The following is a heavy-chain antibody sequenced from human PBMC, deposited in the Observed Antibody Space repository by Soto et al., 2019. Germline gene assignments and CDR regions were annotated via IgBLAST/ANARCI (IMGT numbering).Heavy chain of an antibody. D-gene: IGHD3-3*02. CDR3: ARSPFLECN. J-gene: IGHJ4*02. Sequence: GGSLRLSCAASGFTFSAYEMNWVRQAPGKGLEWVSYISSSGNTIYYADSVKGRFTIPRDNAKNSLFLQMNSLRVEDTAFYYCARSPFLECNWAQGTLVTVSS. CDR2: ISSSGNTI. V-gene: IGHV3-48*03. CDR1: GFTFSAYE.